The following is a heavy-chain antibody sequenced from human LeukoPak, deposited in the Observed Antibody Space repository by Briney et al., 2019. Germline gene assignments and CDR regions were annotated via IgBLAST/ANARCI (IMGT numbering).Heavy chain of an antibody. V-gene: IGHV4-4*07. Sequence: SETLSLTCTVSGGSISSYYWSWIRQPAGKGLEWIGRIYTSGSTNYNPSLKSRVTISVDTSKNQFSLKLSSVTAADTAVYYCARDTYYYDSSGYPLTDAFDIWGQGTMVTVSS. J-gene: IGHJ3*02. D-gene: IGHD3-22*01. CDR1: GGSISSYY. CDR2: IYTSGST. CDR3: ARDTYYYDSSGYPLTDAFDI.